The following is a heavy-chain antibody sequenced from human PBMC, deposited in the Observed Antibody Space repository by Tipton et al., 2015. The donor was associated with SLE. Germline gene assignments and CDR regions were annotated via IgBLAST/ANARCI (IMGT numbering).Heavy chain of an antibody. CDR1: GFTFSSYW. J-gene: IGHJ2*01. Sequence: SLRLSCAASGFTFSSYWMSWVRQAPGKGLEWVANIKEDGSEKYYVDSVRGRFTISRDNAKNSLYLQMNSLRAEDTAVYYCARDRVVVAAYFDLWGRGTLVTVSS. D-gene: IGHD2-15*01. V-gene: IGHV3-7*01. CDR3: ARDRVVVAAYFDL. CDR2: IKEDGSEK.